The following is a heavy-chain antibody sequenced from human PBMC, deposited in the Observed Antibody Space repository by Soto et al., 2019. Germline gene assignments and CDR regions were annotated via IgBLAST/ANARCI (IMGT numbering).Heavy chain of an antibody. V-gene: IGHV1-69*02. Sequence: QVQLVQSGAEVKKPGSSVKVSCKASGGTFSSYTISWVRQAPGQGLEWMGRIIPILGIANYAQKFQGRVTITADKSTSTDYIELSSLRSEDTAVYYCARAKEYDYWGQGTLVTVSS. D-gene: IGHD2-2*01. CDR1: GGTFSSYT. CDR3: ARAKEYDY. CDR2: IIPILGIA. J-gene: IGHJ4*02.